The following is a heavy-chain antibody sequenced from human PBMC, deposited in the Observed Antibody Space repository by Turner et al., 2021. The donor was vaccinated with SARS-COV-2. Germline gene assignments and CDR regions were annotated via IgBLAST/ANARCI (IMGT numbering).Heavy chain of an antibody. V-gene: IGHV3-48*03. CDR1: GFPVSSNY. J-gene: IGHJ6*02. D-gene: IGHD6-19*01. Sequence: EVQLVESGGGLVQPGGSLRLSCAASGFPVSSNYMCWVRQAPGKVLEWLSDINQSGSTRHYADSVKGRFTISRDNAKSTLSLHMNSLKVEETAVYYCARWGWLEYYHGMDVWGQGTTVIVS. CDR2: INQSGSTR. CDR3: ARWGWLEYYHGMDV.